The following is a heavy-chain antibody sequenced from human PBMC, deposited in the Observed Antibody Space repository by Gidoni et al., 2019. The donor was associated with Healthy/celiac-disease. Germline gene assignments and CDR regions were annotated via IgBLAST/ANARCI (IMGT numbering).Heavy chain of an antibody. CDR3: ARLYSGYGNY. J-gene: IGHJ4*02. V-gene: IGHV4-4*02. CDR2: IDHSGST. CDR1: GGSISSSNW. Sequence: QVQLQESGPGLVTPSVNLSPTCAVSGGSISSSNWWRWVRQPPGKVLEWIGEIDHSGSTNSNPSLTSRVTISVDKSKNQFSLKLSSVTAADTAVYYCARLYSGYGNYWGQGTLVTVSS. D-gene: IGHD5-12*01.